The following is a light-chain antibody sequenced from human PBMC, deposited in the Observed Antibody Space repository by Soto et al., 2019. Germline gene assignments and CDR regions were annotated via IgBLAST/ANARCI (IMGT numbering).Light chain of an antibody. CDR3: SSYTSTSTLV. J-gene: IGLJ2*01. V-gene: IGLV2-14*01. CDR1: SSDVGGYNY. Sequence: SALTQPASVSGSPGQSITISCTGTSSDVGGYNYVSWYQQHPGKAPKLMIYDVSNRPSGVSNRFSGSKSGGTASLTISGLQAEDEADYYCSSYTSTSTLVFGGGTKLTVL. CDR2: DVS.